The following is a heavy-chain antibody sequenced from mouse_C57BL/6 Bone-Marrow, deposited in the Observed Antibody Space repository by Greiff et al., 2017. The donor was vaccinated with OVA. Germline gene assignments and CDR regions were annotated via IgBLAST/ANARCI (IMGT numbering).Heavy chain of an antibody. CDR2: INSDGSAI. J-gene: IGHJ1*03. V-gene: IGHV11-2*01. D-gene: IGHD2-1*01. CDR1: GFTFSGFW. Sequence: EVMLVESGGGLVQPGGSRGLSCEGSGFTFSGFWMSWVRQTPGKTLEWIGDINSDGSAINYAPSIKDRFTIFRDKDKSTRYLQMSNVRSEDTATYFCMRYGNYWYFDVWGTGTTVTVSS. CDR3: MRYGNYWYFDV.